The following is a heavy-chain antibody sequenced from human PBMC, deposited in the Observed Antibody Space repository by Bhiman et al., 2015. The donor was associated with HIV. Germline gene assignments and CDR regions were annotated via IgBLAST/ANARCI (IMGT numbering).Heavy chain of an antibody. J-gene: IGHJ3*02. CDR2: ISRSSNTI. V-gene: IGHV3-48*01. CDR3: ARGRKDIAAVDGLDNDGFDM. D-gene: IGHD6-13*01. Sequence: EVQLVESGGGLVQPGGSLRLSCAASGFTFSSYNMNWVRQAPGKGLEWVSYISRSSNTIYYADSVRGRFTISRDNAKNSLYLQMNSLRAEDTAVYYCARGRKDIAAVDGLDNDGFDMWGQGTMVTVSS. CDR1: GFTFSSYN.